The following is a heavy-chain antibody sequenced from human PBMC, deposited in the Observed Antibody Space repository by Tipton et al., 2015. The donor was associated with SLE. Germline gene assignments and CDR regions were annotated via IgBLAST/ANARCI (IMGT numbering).Heavy chain of an antibody. CDR3: ATDSSGWYHFDY. J-gene: IGHJ4*02. Sequence: TLSLTCTVSGGSISSHYWSWIRQPPGKGLEWIGYIYYSGGTYYNPSLKSRVTISVDTSKNQFSLKLSSVTAADTAVYYCATDSSGWYHFDYWGQGTLVTVSS. V-gene: IGHV4-59*11. CDR1: GGSISSHY. D-gene: IGHD6-19*01. CDR2: IYYSGGT.